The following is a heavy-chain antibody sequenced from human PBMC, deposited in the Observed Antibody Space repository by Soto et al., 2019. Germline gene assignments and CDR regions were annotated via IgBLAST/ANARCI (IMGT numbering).Heavy chain of an antibody. V-gene: IGHV4-31*03. D-gene: IGHD3-9*01. Sequence: PSETLSLTCTVSGGSISSGGYYWSWIRQHPGKGLEWIGYIYYSGSTYYNPSLKSRVTISVDTSKNQFSLKLSSVTAADTAVYYCASYVLRYFDWLLSDYYYGMDVWGQGTTVTVSS. CDR1: GGSISSGGYY. CDR2: IYYSGST. CDR3: ASYVLRYFDWLLSDYYYGMDV. J-gene: IGHJ6*02.